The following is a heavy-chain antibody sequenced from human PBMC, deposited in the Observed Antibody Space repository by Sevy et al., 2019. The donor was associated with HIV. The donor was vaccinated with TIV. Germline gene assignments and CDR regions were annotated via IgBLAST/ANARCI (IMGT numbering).Heavy chain of an antibody. D-gene: IGHD2-8*01. CDR3: AREGCTKPHDY. J-gene: IGHJ4*02. Sequence: GGSLRLSCAASGFDFSIYSMSWVRQAPGKGLEWVSTLSFGCGKINYAESVKGQFTISRDNSKSSVYLQMNNRRVEDTAVYYCAREGCTKPHDYWGQGTLVTVSS. CDR2: LSFGCGKI. CDR1: GFDFSIYS. V-gene: IGHV3-23*01.